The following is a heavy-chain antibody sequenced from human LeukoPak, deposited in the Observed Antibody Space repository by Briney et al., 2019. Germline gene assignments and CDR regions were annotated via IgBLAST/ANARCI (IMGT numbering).Heavy chain of an antibody. D-gene: IGHD4-17*01. V-gene: IGHV3-30*04. CDR2: ISYDGSNK. Sequence: EGSLRLSCAASGFTFSSYAMHWVRQAPGKGLEWVAVISYDGSNKYYADSVKGRFTISRDNSKNTLYLQMNSLRAEDTAVYYCAREGATVTIDYWGQGTLVTVSS. CDR3: AREGATVTIDY. CDR1: GFTFSSYA. J-gene: IGHJ4*02.